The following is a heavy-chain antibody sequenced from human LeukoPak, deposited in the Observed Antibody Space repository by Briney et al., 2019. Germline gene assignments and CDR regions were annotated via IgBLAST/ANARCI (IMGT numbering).Heavy chain of an antibody. Sequence: PSETLSLTCAVYGGSFSGYYWSWIRQPPGKGLEWIGEINHSGSTNYNPSLNSRVTISVDKSKNQFSLNLTSVTAADTAVYYCARGSRGYSYGPLYYFDYWGQGTLVTVSS. D-gene: IGHD5-18*01. CDR1: GGSFSGYY. CDR3: ARGSRGYSYGPLYYFDY. CDR2: INHSGST. V-gene: IGHV4-34*01. J-gene: IGHJ4*02.